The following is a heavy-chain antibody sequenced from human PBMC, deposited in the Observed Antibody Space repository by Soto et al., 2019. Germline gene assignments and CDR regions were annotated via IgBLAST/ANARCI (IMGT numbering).Heavy chain of an antibody. J-gene: IGHJ6*02. CDR1: GFTFRTYG. CDR3: AKVQSVLQFDSSGYYSYFYGMDV. CDR2: ISYDGSNK. D-gene: IGHD3-22*01. Sequence: GGSLRLSCAASGFTFRTYGMHWVRQAPGKGLEWVAVISYDGSNKYYGDSVKGTFTTSRANSKNLVNVQMNSLRAEETAVYYFAKVQSVLQFDSSGYYSYFYGMDVWGQGTMVTVSS. V-gene: IGHV3-30*18.